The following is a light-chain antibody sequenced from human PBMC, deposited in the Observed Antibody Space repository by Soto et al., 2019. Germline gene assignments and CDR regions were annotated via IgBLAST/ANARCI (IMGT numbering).Light chain of an antibody. CDR1: QSVSDY. CDR3: QQYSNWPRT. V-gene: IGKV3-15*01. Sequence: EIVMTQSPATLSVSPGERATLSCRASQSVSDYLAWYQQTPGQPHRLLIYTASTRATGIPARFSGSGSGTEFTLTISSLQSEDFAVYYCQQYSNWPRTFGQGTRVEIK. CDR2: TAS. J-gene: IGKJ1*01.